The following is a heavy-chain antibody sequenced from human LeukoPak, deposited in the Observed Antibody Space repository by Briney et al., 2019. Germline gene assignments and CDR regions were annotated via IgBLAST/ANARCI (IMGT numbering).Heavy chain of an antibody. CDR1: GFTFSSHW. CDR2: KKRDGSET. D-gene: IGHD5-18*01. J-gene: IGHJ4*02. Sequence: GGSLRLSCAVSGFTFSSHWMACVRQAPGKWLGWLANKKRDGSETYYVDSLKGRFTISRDNARNSLYLPMNSLRAENTAVYYCVKRVDLGAYSYPDYCGQGGLVTVSS. CDR3: VKRVDLGAYSYPDY. V-gene: IGHV3-7*01.